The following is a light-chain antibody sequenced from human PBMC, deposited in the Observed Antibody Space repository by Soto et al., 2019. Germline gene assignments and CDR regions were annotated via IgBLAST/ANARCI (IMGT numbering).Light chain of an antibody. CDR2: SAS. V-gene: IGKV1-39*01. CDR3: QQGYTAPYT. Sequence: DIQMTQSPSSLSASVGDRVTINCRASQTVSRYLNWYQQKPGKAPKLPIYSASSLESGVPSRFRGSAAGSDFAPTISSLQPEDFATYYCQQGYTAPYTFGQGTKL. CDR1: QTVSRY. J-gene: IGKJ2*01.